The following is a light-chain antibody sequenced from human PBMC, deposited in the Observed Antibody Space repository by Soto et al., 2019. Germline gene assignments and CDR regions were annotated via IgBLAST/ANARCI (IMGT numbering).Light chain of an antibody. V-gene: IGLV2-14*01. Sequence: QSVLTQPASVSGSPGQSITISCTGTSSDVGGYNYVSWYQQHPGKAPKLMIYEVSNRPSGVSFRFSGSKSGNTASLTISGLQAEDEADYYCSSYTSRITYVFGTGTKVTV. J-gene: IGLJ1*01. CDR1: SSDVGGYNY. CDR2: EVS. CDR3: SSYTSRITYV.